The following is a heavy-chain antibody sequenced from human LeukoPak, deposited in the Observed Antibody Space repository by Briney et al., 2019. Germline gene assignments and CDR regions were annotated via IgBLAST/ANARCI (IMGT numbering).Heavy chain of an antibody. CDR2: MYLSGTT. Sequence: SETLSLTCTVSGDSINSLDLWSWVRQPPGKGLEWIGEMYLSGTTHSNPSVKSRVTISIDKSKNQFSLDLSSVTAADTAVYFCARENGYGVSDSWGQGTLVAVSS. J-gene: IGHJ4*02. V-gene: IGHV4-4*02. CDR1: GDSINSLDL. CDR3: ARENGYGVSDS. D-gene: IGHD4-17*01.